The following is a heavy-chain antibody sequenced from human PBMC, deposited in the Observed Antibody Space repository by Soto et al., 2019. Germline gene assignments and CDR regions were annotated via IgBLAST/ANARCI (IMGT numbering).Heavy chain of an antibody. J-gene: IGHJ6*02. CDR3: ARVIMDV. CDR2: ISSSSSTI. CDR1: GFTFSSYS. Sequence: SXXLSCAASGFTFSSYSMNWVLQAPGKGLEWVSYISSSSSTIYYADSVKGRFTISRDNAKNSLYMQMNSLRDEDTAVYYCARVIMDVWGQGTTVTVSS. V-gene: IGHV3-48*02.